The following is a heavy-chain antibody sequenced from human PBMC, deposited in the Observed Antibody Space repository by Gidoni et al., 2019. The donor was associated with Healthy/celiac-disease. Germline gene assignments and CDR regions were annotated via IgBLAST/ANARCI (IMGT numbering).Heavy chain of an antibody. CDR2: IWYDGSNK. CDR3: ATDCSGGSCYSP. CDR1: GFTFSSYG. Sequence: VQPGRSLRLSCAASGFTFSSYGMHWVRQAPGKGLEWVAVIWYDGSNKYYADSVKGRFTISRDNSKNTLYLQMNSLRAEDTAVYYCATDCSGGSCYSPWGQGTLVTVSS. J-gene: IGHJ5*02. D-gene: IGHD2-15*01. V-gene: IGHV3-33*01.